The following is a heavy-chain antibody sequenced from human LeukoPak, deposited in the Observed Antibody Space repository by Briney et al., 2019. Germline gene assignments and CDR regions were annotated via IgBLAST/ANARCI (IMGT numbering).Heavy chain of an antibody. D-gene: IGHD2-15*01. Sequence: GGSLRLSCAASGFTFSSYAMSWVRQAPGKGLEWVSAISGSGGSTYYADSVKGRFTISRDNAKNSLYLQMNSLRAEDTAVYYCARLSVVVAATVLDYWGQGTLVTVSS. V-gene: IGHV3-23*01. CDR3: ARLSVVVAATVLDY. J-gene: IGHJ4*02. CDR1: GFTFSSYA. CDR2: ISGSGGST.